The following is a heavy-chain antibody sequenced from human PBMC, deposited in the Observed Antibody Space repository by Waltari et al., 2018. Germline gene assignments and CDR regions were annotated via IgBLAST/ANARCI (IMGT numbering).Heavy chain of an antibody. D-gene: IGHD2-8*01. Sequence: EVQLVESGGGLVQPGGSLRLSCAASGFTFSSYWMSWVRPAPGKGLEWVANIKQDGSEKYYVDSVKGRFTFSRDNAKNSLYLQMNSLRAEDTAVYYCARDRRRLMVYATGSYYFDYWGQGTLVTVSS. CDR3: ARDRRRLMVYATGSYYFDY. V-gene: IGHV3-7*03. CDR2: IKQDGSEK. J-gene: IGHJ4*02. CDR1: GFTFSSYW.